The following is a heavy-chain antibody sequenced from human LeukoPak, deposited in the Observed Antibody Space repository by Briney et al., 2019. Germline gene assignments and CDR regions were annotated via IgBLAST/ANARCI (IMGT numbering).Heavy chain of an antibody. J-gene: IGHJ4*02. CDR2: IYYSGST. Sequence: SETLSLTCTVSGGSISSYYWSWIRQPPGKGLEWIEYIYYSGSTNYNPSLKSRVTISVDTSKNQFSLKLSSVTAADTAVYYCASFEYSSSYYFDYWGQGTLVTVSS. CDR3: ASFEYSSSYYFDY. D-gene: IGHD6-6*01. CDR1: GGSISSYY. V-gene: IGHV4-59*01.